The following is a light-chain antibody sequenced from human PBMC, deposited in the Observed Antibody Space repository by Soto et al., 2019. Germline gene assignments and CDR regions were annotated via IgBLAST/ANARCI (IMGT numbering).Light chain of an antibody. CDR2: GAF. CDR3: QHYGNSIPIT. J-gene: IGKJ5*01. V-gene: IGKV3-20*01. CDR1: QSVSPSF. Sequence: EVVLQKSPGTLPLSPGARSPLSGRGRQSVSPSFLARYQQKPVQAPRLLFYGAFSRATGIPDRFSGGGSGTDFTLNISRLEPENCAVYYCQHYGNSIPITLGPGTRL.